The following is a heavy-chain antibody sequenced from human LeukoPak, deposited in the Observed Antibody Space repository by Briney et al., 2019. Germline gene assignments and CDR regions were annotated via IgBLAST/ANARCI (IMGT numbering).Heavy chain of an antibody. J-gene: IGHJ6*03. CDR3: ASGSGSYYVSYYYYMDV. Sequence: GGSLRLSCAASGFTFSTYGMHWVRQAPGKGLEWVAFIQYNGNNKYYADSVKGRFTISRDNSKNTLYLQMNSLSADDTAMYYCASGSGSYYVSYYYYMDVWGKGTTVTVSS. CDR1: GFTFSTYG. D-gene: IGHD1-26*01. V-gene: IGHV3-30*02. CDR2: IQYNGNNK.